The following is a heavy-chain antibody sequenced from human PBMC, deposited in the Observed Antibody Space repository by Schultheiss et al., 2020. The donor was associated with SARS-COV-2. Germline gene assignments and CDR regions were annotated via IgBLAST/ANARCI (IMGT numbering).Heavy chain of an antibody. CDR2: IYHSGST. J-gene: IGHJ4*02. CDR1: GYSISSGYY. Sequence: SQTLSLTCAVSGYSISSGYYWGWIRQPPGKGLEWIGSIYHSGSTYYNPSLKSRVTISVDTSKNQFSLKLSSVTAADTAVYYCARASESYYYDSSGYYGYWGQGTLVTVSS. V-gene: IGHV4-38-2*01. D-gene: IGHD3-22*01. CDR3: ARASESYYYDSSGYYGY.